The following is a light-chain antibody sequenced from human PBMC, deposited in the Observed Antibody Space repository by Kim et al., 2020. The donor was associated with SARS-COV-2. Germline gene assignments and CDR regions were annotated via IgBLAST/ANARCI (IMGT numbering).Light chain of an antibody. J-gene: IGKJ5*01. Sequence: DIQMTQSPSSLSASVGDRVTITCRASQDIGNYLGWYQQNPGRAPKLLIYAASNLQSGVPSRFSGSGSETEFTLTINSLQPEDFATYFCQQHRTSPITFGQGTRLEIK. V-gene: IGKV1-17*01. CDR1: QDIGNY. CDR3: QQHRTSPIT. CDR2: AAS.